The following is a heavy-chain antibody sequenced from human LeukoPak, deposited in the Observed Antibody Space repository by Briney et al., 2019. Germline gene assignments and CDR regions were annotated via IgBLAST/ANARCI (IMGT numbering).Heavy chain of an antibody. CDR1: GFTFSNYW. CDR3: ARAGKGFDY. Sequence: GGSLRLSCAASGFTFSNYWMHWVRQAPGKGLVWVSRINSDGSSRNYADSVKGRFTISRDNAKNSLYLQMNSLRAEDTAVYYCARAGKGFDYWGQGTLVTVSS. V-gene: IGHV3-74*01. J-gene: IGHJ4*02. CDR2: INSDGSSR.